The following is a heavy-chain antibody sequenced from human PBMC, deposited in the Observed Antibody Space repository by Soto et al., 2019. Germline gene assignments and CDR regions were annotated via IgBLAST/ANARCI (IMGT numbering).Heavy chain of an antibody. CDR3: ARDRGGYSYGTYRDYYYYYGMDV. CDR1: GYTFTSYY. D-gene: IGHD5-18*01. CDR2: INPSGGST. J-gene: IGHJ6*02. Sequence: ASVKVSCKASGYTFTSYYMHWVRQAPGQGLEWMGIINPSGGSTSYAQKFQGRVTMTRDTSTSTVYMELSSLRSEDTAVYYCARDRGGYSYGTYRDYYYYYGMDVWGQGKTVTVTS. V-gene: IGHV1-46*01.